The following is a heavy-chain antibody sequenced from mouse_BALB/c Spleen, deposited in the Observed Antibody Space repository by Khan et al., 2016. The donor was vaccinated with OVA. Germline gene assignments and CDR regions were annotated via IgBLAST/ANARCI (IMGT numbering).Heavy chain of an antibody. V-gene: IGHV1S56*01. D-gene: IGHD2-2*01. CDR3: AIVGYGAFAY. CDR1: DYTFTSYY. CDR2: IYPGNINN. J-gene: IGHJ3*01. Sequence: VKLQQSGPELVKPGASVRISCKASDYTFTSYYIHWVKQRPGQGLEWIGWIYPGNINNNYTERFKGKATLTADKSSSTAYMHLSSLTYAASAVYCCAIVGYGAFAYWGQGTLVTVSA.